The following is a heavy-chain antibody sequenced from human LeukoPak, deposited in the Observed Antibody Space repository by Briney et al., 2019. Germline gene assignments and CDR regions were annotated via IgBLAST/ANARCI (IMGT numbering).Heavy chain of an antibody. D-gene: IGHD1-26*01. Sequence: PSQTLSPTCTVSGDSISSGTYYWGWLRQPAGKGLEWVGRIYTSGSTNYNPSLKSRVTISVDTSKNQFSLKLSSVTAADTAVYYCARSRSESSTLYYYYYYMDVWGKGATVTVSS. V-gene: IGHV4-61*02. CDR1: GDSISSGTYY. CDR2: IYTSGST. J-gene: IGHJ6*03. CDR3: ARSRSESSTLYYYYYYMDV.